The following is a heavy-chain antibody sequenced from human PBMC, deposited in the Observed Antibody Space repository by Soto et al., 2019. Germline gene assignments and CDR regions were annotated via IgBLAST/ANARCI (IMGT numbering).Heavy chain of an antibody. V-gene: IGHV3-9*01. Sequence: EVQLVESGGGLVEPGTSLRLSCAASGFTFDDYAMHWVRKGPGKGLEWVAGISWNSRSIDYADSVKGRFTISRDNAKNSLYLQMNSLRAEDAAFYYCAKGCYGSGSSHFDYWGQGTVVTVSS. J-gene: IGHJ4*02. CDR1: GFTFDDYA. CDR2: ISWNSRSI. D-gene: IGHD3-10*01. CDR3: AKGCYGSGSSHFDY.